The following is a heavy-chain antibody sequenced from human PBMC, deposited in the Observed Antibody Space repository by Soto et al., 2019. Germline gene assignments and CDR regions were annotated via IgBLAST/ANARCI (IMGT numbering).Heavy chain of an antibody. V-gene: IGHV1-69*01. Sequence: QVQLVQSGAEVKKPGSSVKVSCKASGGTFSSYAISWVRQAPGQGLEWMGGILPIFGTANYAQKFQGRVTITAAESTSIAYMELSSLRSEDTGVYYCARGRQWLKRRLYYFDYWGQGNLVTVSS. D-gene: IGHD6-19*01. CDR1: GGTFSSYA. CDR3: ARGRQWLKRRLYYFDY. CDR2: ILPIFGTA. J-gene: IGHJ4*02.